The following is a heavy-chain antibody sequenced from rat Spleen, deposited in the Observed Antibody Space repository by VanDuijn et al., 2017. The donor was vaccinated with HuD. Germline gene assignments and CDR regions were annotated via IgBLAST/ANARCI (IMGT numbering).Heavy chain of an antibody. CDR3: ARDRMDYCYYFDY. CDR2: MWNGGDT. J-gene: IGHJ2*01. V-gene: IGHV2-32*01. Sequence: VMWNGGDTAYNSALKSRLSISRDTSKSQVFLKMSSLQTEDTATYYCARDRMDYCYYFDYWGQGVMVTVSS. D-gene: IGHD1-6*01.